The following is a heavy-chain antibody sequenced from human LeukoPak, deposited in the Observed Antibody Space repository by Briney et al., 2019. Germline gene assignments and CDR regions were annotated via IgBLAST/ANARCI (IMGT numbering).Heavy chain of an antibody. V-gene: IGHV3-7*03. CDR2: IKQDESEK. CDR3: ARVRTVTYYGMDV. Sequence: GGSLRLSCAASGFTFGSYWMSWVRQAPGKGLEGGANIKQDESEKYYVASVKGRFTISRDNHKNSLFLQMNSLRAEDTAVYYCARVRTVTYYGMDVWGKGTTVTVSS. CDR1: GFTFGSYW. D-gene: IGHD4-17*01. J-gene: IGHJ6*04.